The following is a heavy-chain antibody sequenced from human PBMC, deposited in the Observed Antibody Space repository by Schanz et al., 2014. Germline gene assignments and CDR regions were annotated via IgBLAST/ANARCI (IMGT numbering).Heavy chain of an antibody. Sequence: VQLVESGGGMVQPGGSLRLSCAASGFTFSDHYMDWVRQAPGKGLEYVSVISSNGGSTDFADSVKGRFTISRDNSKNTLYLQMNSLRSEDTAVYYCARDRVGASSYFDYWGRGTLVTVSS. J-gene: IGHJ4*02. CDR3: ARDRVGASSYFDY. V-gene: IGHV3-64*04. CDR1: GFTFSDHY. CDR2: ISSNGGST. D-gene: IGHD1-26*01.